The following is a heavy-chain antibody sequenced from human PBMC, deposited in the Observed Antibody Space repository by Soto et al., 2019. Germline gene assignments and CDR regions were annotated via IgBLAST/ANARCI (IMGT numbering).Heavy chain of an antibody. J-gene: IGHJ6*02. CDR3: ARDITIFGVDTRYYYYYGMDV. CDR1: GGTFSSYA. D-gene: IGHD3-3*01. CDR2: IIPIFGTA. V-gene: IGHV1-69*01. Sequence: QVQLVQSGAEVKKPGSSVKVSCKASGGTFSSYAISWVRQVPGQGLEWMGGIIPIFGTANYAQKFQGRVTITADESTSTAYMELSSLRSEDTAVYYCARDITIFGVDTRYYYYYGMDVWGQGTTVTVSS.